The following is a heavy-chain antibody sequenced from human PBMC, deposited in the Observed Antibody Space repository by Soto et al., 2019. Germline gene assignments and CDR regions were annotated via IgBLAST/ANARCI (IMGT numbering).Heavy chain of an antibody. Sequence: ASVKVSCKASGYTFTSYYIHWVRQAPGQGLEWMGIINPSGGNTGYAQRFQDRLIMTSDTSTSTAYMELSSLRFDDTAVYYCARDAGVSGELYYWGQETLVTVSS. CDR3: ARDAGVSGELYY. CDR1: GYTFTSYY. J-gene: IGHJ4*02. D-gene: IGHD3-16*01. V-gene: IGHV1-46*01. CDR2: INPSGGNT.